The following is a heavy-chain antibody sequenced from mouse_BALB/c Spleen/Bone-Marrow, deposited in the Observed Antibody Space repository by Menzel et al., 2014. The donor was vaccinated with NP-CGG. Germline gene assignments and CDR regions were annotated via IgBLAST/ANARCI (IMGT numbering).Heavy chain of an antibody. J-gene: IGHJ3*01. D-gene: IGHD2-3*01. CDR3: ARGGIYDGYSY. CDR2: IDPSTGHT. Sequence: VKLMESGAELAKPRASVKMSCKASGYTFTNYWMHWVKQRPGQGLEWIGYIDPSTGHTEYNQKCKDKATLTADKSSSTAYMQLSSLTSEDSAVYYCARGGIYDGYSYWGQGTLVTVSA. CDR1: GYTFTNYW. V-gene: IGHV1-7*01.